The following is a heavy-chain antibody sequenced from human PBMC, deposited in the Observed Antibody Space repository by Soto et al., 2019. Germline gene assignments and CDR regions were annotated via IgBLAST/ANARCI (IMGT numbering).Heavy chain of an antibody. V-gene: IGHV1-3*01. D-gene: IGHD6-13*01. J-gene: IGHJ4*02. CDR3: ARDGSIAAAGTALH. Sequence: QVQLVQSGAEVKKPGASVKVSCKASGYTFTSYAMHWVRQAPGQRLEWMGWINAGNGNTKYSQKFQGRVTITRDTSASTAYMELSSLRSEDTAVYYCARDGSIAAAGTALHWGQGTLVTVSS. CDR1: GYTFTSYA. CDR2: INAGNGNT.